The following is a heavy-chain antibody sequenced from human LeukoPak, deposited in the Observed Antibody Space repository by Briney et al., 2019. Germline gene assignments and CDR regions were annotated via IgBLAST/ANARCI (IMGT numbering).Heavy chain of an antibody. J-gene: IGHJ4*02. CDR1: GGSFSGYY. Sequence: PSETLPLTCAVYGGSFSGYYWSWIRQPPGKGLEWIGEINHSGSTNYNPSLKSRVTISVDTSKNQFSLKLSSVTAADTAVYYCARGPYCSCGRCPVALVIWGQKT. CDR3: ARGPYCSCGRCPVALVI. V-gene: IGHV4-34*01. D-gene: IGHD2-15*01. CDR2: INHSGST.